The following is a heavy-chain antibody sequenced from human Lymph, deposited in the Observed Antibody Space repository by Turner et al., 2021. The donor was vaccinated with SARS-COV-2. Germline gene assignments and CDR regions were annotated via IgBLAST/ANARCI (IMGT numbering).Heavy chain of an antibody. J-gene: IGHJ6*02. CDR1: GVSISSPS. CDR2: FYKIGSI. D-gene: IGHD1-1*01. V-gene: IGHV4-59*08. CDR3: ARHQGSTSGYDHGMNV. Sequence: QVQLQESGPGLVRPSETLSLTCTASGVSISSPSWSWIRQSPGRGLEWIGYFYKIGSIDYNPTLRSRVTISVDTSKNQLSLNLISMTAADTAVYYCARHQGSTSGYDHGMNVWGQGTAVIVSS.